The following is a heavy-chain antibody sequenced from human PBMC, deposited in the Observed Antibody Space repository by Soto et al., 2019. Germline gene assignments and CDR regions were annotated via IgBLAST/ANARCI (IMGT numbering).Heavy chain of an antibody. CDR2: SRNKAKSYTT. CDR3: SRLEGG. V-gene: IGHV3-72*01. Sequence: EEQLVESGGGLVQPGGSLTLSCAASGFTFTDHYMEWVRQAPGKGLEWVARSRNKAKSYTTDYAASVKGRFTISRDLSKNSLYLQMNNVKTEDTAVYYCSRLEGGWGQGTLVTVSS. J-gene: IGHJ4*02. D-gene: IGHD3-3*01. CDR1: GFTFTDHY.